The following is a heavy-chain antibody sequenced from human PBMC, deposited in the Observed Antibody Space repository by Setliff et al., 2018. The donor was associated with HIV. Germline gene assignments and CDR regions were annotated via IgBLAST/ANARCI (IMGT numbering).Heavy chain of an antibody. V-gene: IGHV3-33*03. J-gene: IGHJ6*03. CDR1: GFTFSSYG. Sequence: GGSLRLSCAASGFTFSSYGMHWVRQAPGKGLEWVAIIWYDGSSKYYADSVKGRFTISRDNAKNSLYLQMNSLRAEDTAVYYCARGAYYTFWSGYYYYYYYMDVWGKGTTVTVSS. D-gene: IGHD3-3*01. CDR2: IWYDGSSK. CDR3: ARGAYYTFWSGYYYYYYYMDV.